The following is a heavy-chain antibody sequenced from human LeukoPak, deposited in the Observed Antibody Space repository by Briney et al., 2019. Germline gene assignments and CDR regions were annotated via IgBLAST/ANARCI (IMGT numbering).Heavy chain of an antibody. CDR3: VRVSIWAGTFDY. CDR1: GFTFSSYW. Sequence: GGSLRLSCAASGFTFSSYWMHWVRQAPGKGLVWVSRINSDGSSTSYADSVKGRFTISRDNAKNTLYLQMNSLRAEDTAVYYCVRVSIWAGTFDYWGQGTLVTVSS. V-gene: IGHV3-74*01. D-gene: IGHD3-3*02. J-gene: IGHJ4*02. CDR2: INSDGSST.